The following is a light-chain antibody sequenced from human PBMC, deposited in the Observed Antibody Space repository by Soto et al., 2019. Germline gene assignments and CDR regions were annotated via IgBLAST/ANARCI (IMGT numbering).Light chain of an antibody. J-gene: IGLJ2*01. CDR2: EVS. Sequence: QSVLTQPPSASGSPRQSVTISCTGTSSDVGGYNYVSWYQQHPGKAPKLMIYEVSKRPSGVPDRFSGSKSGNTASLTVSGLRAEDEADYYCSSYAGSNNHVVFGGGTQLTVL. V-gene: IGLV2-8*01. CDR1: SSDVGGYNY. CDR3: SSYAGSNNHVV.